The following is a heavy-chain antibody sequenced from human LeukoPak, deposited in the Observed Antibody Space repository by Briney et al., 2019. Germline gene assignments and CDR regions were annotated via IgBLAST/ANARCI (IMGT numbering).Heavy chain of an antibody. D-gene: IGHD6-13*01. CDR1: GYTFTGYY. V-gene: IGHV1-2*02. CDR2: INPNSGGT. CDR3: ASIHRIYSSTSYNWFDP. Sequence: GASVKVSCKASGYTFTGYYIHWVRQAPGQGLEWMGWINPNSGGTNYAQKFQGRVTMTRDTSISTAYMELSRLRSDDTAVYYCASIHRIYSSTSYNWFDPWGQGTLVTVSS. J-gene: IGHJ5*02.